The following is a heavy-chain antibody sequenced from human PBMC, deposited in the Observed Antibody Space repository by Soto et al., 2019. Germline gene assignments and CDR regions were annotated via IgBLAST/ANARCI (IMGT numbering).Heavy chain of an antibody. CDR1: GGSISSGGYY. D-gene: IGHD3-10*01. CDR2: IYYSGST. Sequence: SETLSLTCTVSGGSISSGGYYWSWIRQHPGKGLEWIGYIYYSGSTYYNPSLKSRVTISVDTSKNQFSLKLSSVTAADTAVYYCARDRNGGGRFGELLGEDYYYGMDVWGQGTTVTVSS. J-gene: IGHJ6*02. V-gene: IGHV4-31*03. CDR3: ARDRNGGGRFGELLGEDYYYGMDV.